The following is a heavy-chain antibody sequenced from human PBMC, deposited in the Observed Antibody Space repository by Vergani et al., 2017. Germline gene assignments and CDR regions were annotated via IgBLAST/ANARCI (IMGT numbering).Heavy chain of an antibody. CDR1: GFSLSTGLMG. Sequence: QITLKESGPTVVKPTQTLTLTCTFSGFSLSTGLMGVGWIRQPPGKALEWLALIYWNDDKRYSPSLKSRLTITKDTSKNQVVLTMTNMDPVDTATYYCAQGYYYYMDVWGKGTTVTVSS. CDR3: AQGYYYYMDV. J-gene: IGHJ6*03. V-gene: IGHV2-5*01. CDR2: IYWNDDK.